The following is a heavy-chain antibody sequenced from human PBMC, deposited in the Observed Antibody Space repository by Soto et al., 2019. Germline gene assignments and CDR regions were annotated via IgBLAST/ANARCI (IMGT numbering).Heavy chain of an antibody. D-gene: IGHD2-15*01. V-gene: IGHV1-8*01. J-gene: IGHJ6*02. CDR1: GYTFTSYD. Sequence: ASVKVSCKASGYTFTSYDINWVRQATGQGLEWMGWMNPNSGNTGYAQKFQGRVTMTRNTSINTAYMELSSLRSEDTAVYYCARKVDYYYGMDVWGQGTTVTVSS. CDR3: ARKVDYYYGMDV. CDR2: MNPNSGNT.